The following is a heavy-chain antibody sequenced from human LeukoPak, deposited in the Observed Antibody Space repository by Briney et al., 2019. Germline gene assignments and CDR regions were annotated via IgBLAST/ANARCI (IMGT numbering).Heavy chain of an antibody. CDR3: ARRSAVAGTKMGFDY. J-gene: IGHJ4*02. V-gene: IGHV4-38-2*02. CDR2: IYHSGST. D-gene: IGHD6-19*01. CDR1: GYSISSGYY. Sequence: SETLSLTCTVSGYSISSGYYWGWIRQPPGKGLEWIGSIYHSGSTYYNPSLKSRVTISVDTSKNQFSLKLSSVTAADTAVYYCARRSAVAGTKMGFDYWGQGTLVTVSS.